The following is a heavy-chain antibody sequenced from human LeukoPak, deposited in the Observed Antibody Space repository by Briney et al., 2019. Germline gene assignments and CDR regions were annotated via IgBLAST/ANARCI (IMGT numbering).Heavy chain of an antibody. D-gene: IGHD6-19*01. J-gene: IGHJ5*02. V-gene: IGHV4-34*01. CDR2: INHSGST. Sequence: SETLSLTCAVYGGSFSGYYWSWIRQPPGKGLEWIGEINHSGSTNYNPSLKSRVTISVDASKNQFSLKLSSVTAADTAVYYCARELYSSGWSPNWFDPWGQGTLVTVSS. CDR3: ARELYSSGWSPNWFDP. CDR1: GGSFSGYY.